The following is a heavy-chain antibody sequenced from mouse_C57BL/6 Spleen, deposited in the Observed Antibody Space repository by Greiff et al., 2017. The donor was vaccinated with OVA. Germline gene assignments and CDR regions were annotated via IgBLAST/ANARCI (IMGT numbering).Heavy chain of an antibody. D-gene: IGHD2-4*01. J-gene: IGHJ3*01. CDR1: GFSFNTYA. V-gene: IGHV10-1*01. CDR2: IRSKSNNYAT. CDR3: VRPGIYYEGDLAY. Sequence: EVKLVESGGGLVQPQGSLKLSCAASGFSFNTYAMNWVRQAPGKGLEWVARIRSKSNNYATYYADSVKDRFTISRDDSESMLYLQMNNLKTEDTAMYYCVRPGIYYEGDLAYWGQGTLVTVSA.